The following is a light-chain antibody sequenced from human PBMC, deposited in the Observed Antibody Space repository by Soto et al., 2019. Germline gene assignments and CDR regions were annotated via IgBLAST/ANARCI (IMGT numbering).Light chain of an antibody. Sequence: QSVLTQPRSVSGSPGQSVTISCTGTSSDVGGYNFVSWYQHHPGKAPKLMSYNVIQRPSGVPDRFSDSKSGNTASLTSAGRQAEYEADYYCCSYAGGYTNVFGPGTEVTVL. CDR3: CSYAGGYTNV. J-gene: IGLJ1*01. V-gene: IGLV2-11*01. CDR2: NVI. CDR1: SSDVGGYNF.